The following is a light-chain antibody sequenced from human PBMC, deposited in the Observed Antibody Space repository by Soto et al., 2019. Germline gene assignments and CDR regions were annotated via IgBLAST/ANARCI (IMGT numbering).Light chain of an antibody. CDR2: AAS. V-gene: IGKV1-39*01. J-gene: IGKJ2*01. CDR1: QRLTNY. Sequence: DIQMAQSPSSLSVSVVDRVTITCRASQRLTNYLNWYQQKPGKAPKLLVYAASSLQSGVPSRFRGNGSGTEFTLTITRLQPEEFASYYCQQSDSYPYTFGQGTKLESK. CDR3: QQSDSYPYT.